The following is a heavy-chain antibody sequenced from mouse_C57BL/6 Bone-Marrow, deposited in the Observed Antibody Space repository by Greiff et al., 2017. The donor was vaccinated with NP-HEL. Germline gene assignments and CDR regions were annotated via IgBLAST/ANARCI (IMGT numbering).Heavy chain of an antibody. D-gene: IGHD3-1*01. CDR2: IWGDGST. CDR1: GFSLTSYG. Sequence: QVQLQQSGPGLVAPSQSLSITCTVSGFSLTSYGVSWVRQPPGKGLEWLGVIWGDGSTNYHSALISRLSISKDNSKSQVFLKLNRLPTDDTATYYCANGRSVYAMDYWGQGTSVTVSS. V-gene: IGHV2-3*01. CDR3: ANGRSVYAMDY. J-gene: IGHJ4*01.